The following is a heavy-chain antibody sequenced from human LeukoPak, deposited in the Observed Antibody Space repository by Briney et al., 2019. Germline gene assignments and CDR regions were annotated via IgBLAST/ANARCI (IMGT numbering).Heavy chain of an antibody. J-gene: IGHJ4*02. Sequence: GGSLRLSCAASGFTFSSYAMSWVRQAPGKGLEWVSAISGSGGSTYYADSVKGRFTISRDNSKNTLYLQMSSLRAEDTAIYYCAKRDFGELLYLNFDYWGQGTLVTVSS. V-gene: IGHV3-23*01. CDR1: GFTFSSYA. CDR2: ISGSGGST. D-gene: IGHD3-10*01. CDR3: AKRDFGELLYLNFDY.